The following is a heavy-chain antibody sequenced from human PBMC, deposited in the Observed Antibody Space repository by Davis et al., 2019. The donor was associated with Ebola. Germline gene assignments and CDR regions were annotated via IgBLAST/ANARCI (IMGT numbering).Heavy chain of an antibody. J-gene: IGHJ4*02. V-gene: IGHV4-31*03. D-gene: IGHD4-23*01. CDR3: ASATTVVTPFDY. CDR2: IYYSGST. Sequence: SETLSLTCTVSGGSISSGGYYWSWIRQHPGKGLEWIGYIYYSGSTYYNPSLKSRVTISVDTSKNQFSLKLSSVTAADTAVYYCASATTVVTPFDYWGQGTLVTVSS. CDR1: GGSISSGGYY.